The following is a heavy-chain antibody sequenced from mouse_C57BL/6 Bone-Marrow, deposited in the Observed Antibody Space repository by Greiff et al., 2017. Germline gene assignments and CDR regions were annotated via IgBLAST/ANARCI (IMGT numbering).Heavy chain of an antibody. V-gene: IGHV1-50*01. CDR1: GYTFTSYW. CDR2: IDPSDSYT. J-gene: IGHJ2*01. Sequence: QVQLQQPGAELVKPGASVKLSCKASGYTFTSYWMQWVKQRPGQGLEWIGEIDPSDSYTNYNQQFKGKATLTVDTSSSTAYMQLSSLTSEDSAVYYCARIYYFDYWGQGTTLTVSS. CDR3: ARIYYFDY.